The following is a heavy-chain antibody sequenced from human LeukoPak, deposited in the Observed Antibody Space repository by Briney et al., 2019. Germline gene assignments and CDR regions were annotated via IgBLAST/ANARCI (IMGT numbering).Heavy chain of an antibody. V-gene: IGHV3-30*03. D-gene: IGHD3-16*01. Sequence: GGSLRLSCAVSGFSFTSYGMHWVRQAPGKGLQWVAVISKDGSNIYYEESVKGRFTISRDNSKNVLYLQMNSLRAEDTAVYYCARDLGGPILMAYFFDYWGHGTLVTVSS. J-gene: IGHJ4*01. CDR3: ARDLGGPILMAYFFDY. CDR2: ISKDGSNI. CDR1: GFSFTSYG.